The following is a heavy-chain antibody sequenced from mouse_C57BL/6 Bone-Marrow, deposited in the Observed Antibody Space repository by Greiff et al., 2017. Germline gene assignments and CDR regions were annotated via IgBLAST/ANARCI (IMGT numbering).Heavy chain of an antibody. Sequence: VQLQESGAELARPGASVKLSCKASGYTFTSYGISWVKQRTGQGLEWIGEIYPRSGNTYYNEKFKGKATLTADKSSSTAYMELRSLTSEDSAVYFCARPIYYYGSSYAMDYWGQGTSVTVSS. J-gene: IGHJ4*01. D-gene: IGHD1-1*01. V-gene: IGHV1-81*01. CDR3: ARPIYYYGSSYAMDY. CDR1: GYTFTSYG. CDR2: IYPRSGNT.